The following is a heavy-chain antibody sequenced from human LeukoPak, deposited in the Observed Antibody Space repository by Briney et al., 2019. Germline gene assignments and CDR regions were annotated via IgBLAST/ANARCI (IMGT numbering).Heavy chain of an antibody. V-gene: IGHV3-74*01. CDR1: GLTSSSYL. D-gene: IGHD3-16*01. CDR3: ARGPLGWARTAFDI. Sequence: PGGALRLSCAASGLTSSSYLVHWVRQAPGKGRVWGSRINGDGSSTSYADSVEGRFTISRDHAKNTVYLQMNSLRAEDTAVYYCARGPLGWARTAFDIWGQGTMVTVSS. J-gene: IGHJ3*02. CDR2: INGDGSST.